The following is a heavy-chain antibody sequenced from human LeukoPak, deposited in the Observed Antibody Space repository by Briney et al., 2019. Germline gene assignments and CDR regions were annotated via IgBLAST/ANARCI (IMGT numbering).Heavy chain of an antibody. CDR1: GYTFTTSA. V-gene: IGHV1-3*01. J-gene: IGHJ4*02. Sequence: ASVKVSCKASGYTFTTSAIHWMRQAPGQGLEWMGWISVGSGDTRYSQTFQGRATFTRDTSASTVYMEVSSLRAEDTAVYYCARATSGSLAYWGQGTLVTVSS. D-gene: IGHD1-26*01. CDR2: ISVGSGDT. CDR3: ARATSGSLAY.